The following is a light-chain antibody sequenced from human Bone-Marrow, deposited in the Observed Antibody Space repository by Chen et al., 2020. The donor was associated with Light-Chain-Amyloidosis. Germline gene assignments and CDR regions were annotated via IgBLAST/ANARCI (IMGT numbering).Light chain of an antibody. CDR1: SSDVGGANH. Sequence: QAALTQPASVSGSPGQTITISCTGNSSDVGGANHVSWYPQHPDKAPKLMIYEGTNLPSWVPDRLSGSKSDNTASLTISGLQTEDEANYFCSSNTITNTLVFGNGTRLTVL. CDR3: SSNTITNTLV. J-gene: IGLJ1*01. V-gene: IGLV2-14*01. CDR2: EGT.